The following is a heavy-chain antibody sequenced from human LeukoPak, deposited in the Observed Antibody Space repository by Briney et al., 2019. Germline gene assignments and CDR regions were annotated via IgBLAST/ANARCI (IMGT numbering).Heavy chain of an antibody. J-gene: IGHJ4*02. V-gene: IGHV5-51*01. Sequence: GESLKISSKASGYGFTNYWIGWVRQMPGKGLEWMGIIYPGNSDTRYSPSFQGQVIISADKSISTAYLQWGSLKASDTAMYYCARQLCYASGTYTDWGQGSLVTVSS. D-gene: IGHD3-10*01. CDR1: GYGFTNYW. CDR3: ARQLCYASGTYTD. CDR2: IYPGNSDT.